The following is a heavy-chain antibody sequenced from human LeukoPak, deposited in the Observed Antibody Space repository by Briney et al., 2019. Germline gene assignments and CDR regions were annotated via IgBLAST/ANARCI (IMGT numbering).Heavy chain of an antibody. CDR1: GGSISSSDYY. CDR3: ARENYCTNGVCWAFDP. V-gene: IGHV4-39*07. CDR2: IYYTGST. J-gene: IGHJ5*02. D-gene: IGHD2-8*01. Sequence: SETLSLTCSVSGGSISSSDYYWSWIRQPPGKGLEWLGNIYYTGSTSYNPSLKSRVTLSVDTFKNLFSLHLSSVTAADTAVYYCARENYCTNGVCWAFDPWGQGTLVTVSS.